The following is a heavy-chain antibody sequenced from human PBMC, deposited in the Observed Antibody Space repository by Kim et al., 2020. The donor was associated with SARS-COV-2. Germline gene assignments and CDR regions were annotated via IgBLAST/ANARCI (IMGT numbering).Heavy chain of an antibody. Sequence: YGQKVQGRVSMTTDTSTNTAYLELWSLRSDDTAMYYCARGAYGDVSFDYWGQGTLVTVSS. V-gene: IGHV1-18*01. J-gene: IGHJ4*02. D-gene: IGHD4-17*01. CDR3: ARGAYGDVSFDY.